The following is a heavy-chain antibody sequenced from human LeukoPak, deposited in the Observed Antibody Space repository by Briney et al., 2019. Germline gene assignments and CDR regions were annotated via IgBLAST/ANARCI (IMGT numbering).Heavy chain of an antibody. Sequence: RGSLRLSCAASGFTFSSYWMHWVRQVPGKGLERVSRINAGGTAPGYADSVKGRFTNSRDNAKNTVYLQMNSLGAEDTAIYYCVRVLGPVTTIYYFDSWGQGTLVTVSS. D-gene: IGHD4-17*01. CDR3: VRVLGPVTTIYYFDS. CDR1: GFTFSSYW. J-gene: IGHJ4*02. CDR2: INAGGTAP. V-gene: IGHV3-74*01.